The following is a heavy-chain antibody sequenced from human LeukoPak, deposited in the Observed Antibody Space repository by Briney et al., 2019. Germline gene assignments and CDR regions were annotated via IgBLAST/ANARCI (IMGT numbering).Heavy chain of an antibody. Sequence: PSETLSLTCTVSGDSISGYYWSWIQQPPGKALEWIGYIYYSGSTNYNPSLKSRVTISGDTSKNQFYPKLSSVTPADTAVYYCARVSSVAGISPHYFDYWGPGTLVTVS. CDR2: IYYSGST. D-gene: IGHD6-13*01. CDR1: GDSISGYY. CDR3: ARVSSVAGISPHYFDY. J-gene: IGHJ4*02. V-gene: IGHV4-59*01.